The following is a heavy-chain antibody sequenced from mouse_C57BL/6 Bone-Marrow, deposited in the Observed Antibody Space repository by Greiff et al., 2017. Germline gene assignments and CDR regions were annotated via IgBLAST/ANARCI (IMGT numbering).Heavy chain of an antibody. V-gene: IGHV1-62-2*01. CDR3: ARHERYYDYEGYFDY. CDR2: FYPGSGSI. D-gene: IGHD2-4*01. CDR1: GYIFTEYT. J-gene: IGHJ2*01. Sequence: QVQLQQSGAELVKPGASVKLSCKASGYIFTEYTIHWVKQRSGQGLEWIGWFYPGSGSIKYNERFKDKATLTADNSSNTVYMELSRLTYEDSAVYFCARHERYYDYEGYFDYWGQGTTLTVSS.